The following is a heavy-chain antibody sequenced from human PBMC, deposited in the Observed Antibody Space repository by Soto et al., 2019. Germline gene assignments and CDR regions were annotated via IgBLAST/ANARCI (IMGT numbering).Heavy chain of an antibody. CDR2: ISSSSYI. J-gene: IGHJ4*02. Sequence: GWSLRLSCAASGFTFSSYSMNWVRQAPGKGLEWVSSISSSSYIYYADSVKGRFTISRDNAKNSLYLQMNSLRAEDTAVYYCARAGATLMDYWGQGTLVTVSS. V-gene: IGHV3-21*01. CDR3: ARAGATLMDY. CDR1: GFTFSSYS. D-gene: IGHD1-26*01.